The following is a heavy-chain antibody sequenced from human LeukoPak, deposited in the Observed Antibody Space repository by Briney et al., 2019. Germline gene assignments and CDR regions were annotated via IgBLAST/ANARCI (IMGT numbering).Heavy chain of an antibody. CDR1: CGSLSDFY. V-gene: IGHV4-34*01. J-gene: IGHJ4*02. D-gene: IGHD1-14*01. Sequence: SETLSLTCAVYCGSLSDFYWSWIRQPPGKGLEWIGEVSQGEGTKYNPSLKSRVTISEDTSKNQISLNLKSVTAADTAVYYCATREDRAKAHSWGQGTLVTVSS. CDR3: ATREDRAKAHS. CDR2: VSQGEGT.